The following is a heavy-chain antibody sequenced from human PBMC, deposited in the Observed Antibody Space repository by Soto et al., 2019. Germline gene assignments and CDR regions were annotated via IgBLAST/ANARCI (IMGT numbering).Heavy chain of an antibody. CDR1: SASLDSEN. V-gene: IGHV4-59*01. D-gene: IGHD3-16*02. J-gene: IGHJ4*02. CDR2: IYPNGMT. Sequence: QVHLQESGPGLVKPSETLSLTCAVSSASLDSENWCWIRQPPVKGLEWIGHIYPNGMTNYDPSLSGRVAISIDKSKNQFSLRLDSVFAADAAVYFCARLRGLGEISPFFDHWGQGTLVTVSS. CDR3: ARLRGLGEISPFFDH.